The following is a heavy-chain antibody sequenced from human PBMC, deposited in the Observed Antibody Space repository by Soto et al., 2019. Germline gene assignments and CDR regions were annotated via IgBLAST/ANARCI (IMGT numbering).Heavy chain of an antibody. Sequence: GEALKISCKGSGYSFTTNWIGWVRQMPGKGLEWMGVIYPGDSDTRYSPSFQGQVAISADKSINTAYLQWSSLKASDTAMYYCAKDRSLGDLRTYYFDYWGQGTLVTVSS. CDR1: GYSFTTNW. V-gene: IGHV5-51*01. CDR2: IYPGDSDT. D-gene: IGHD3-16*01. CDR3: AKDRSLGDLRTYYFDY. J-gene: IGHJ4*02.